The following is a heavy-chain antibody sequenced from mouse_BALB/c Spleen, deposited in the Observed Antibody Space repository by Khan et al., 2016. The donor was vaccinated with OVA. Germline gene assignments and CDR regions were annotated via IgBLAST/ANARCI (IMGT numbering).Heavy chain of an antibody. Sequence: EVQLQESGPGLVKPSQSLSLTCTVTGYSITSGYAWNWIRQFPGNKLEWMGYISYSDVTNYNPSLKSRISITRDTSKNELFLQLNSVTTEDTATYDSARRNYYGHYFDDWGQGTTLTVSS. CDR1: GYSITSGYA. CDR3: ARRNYYGHYFDD. V-gene: IGHV3-2*02. J-gene: IGHJ2*01. CDR2: ISYSDVT. D-gene: IGHD1-1*01.